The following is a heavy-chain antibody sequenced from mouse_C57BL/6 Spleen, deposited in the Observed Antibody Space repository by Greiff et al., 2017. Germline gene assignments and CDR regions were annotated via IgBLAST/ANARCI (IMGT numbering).Heavy chain of an antibody. CDR1: GYAFSSSW. J-gene: IGHJ4*01. D-gene: IGHD2-4*01. CDR2: IYPGDGDT. CDR3: ARLYYDYPHYYAMDY. Sequence: QVQLKESGPELVKPGASVKISCKASGYAFSSSWMNWVKQRPGKGLEWIGRIYPGDGDTNYNGKFKGKATLTADKSSSTAYMQLSSLTSEDSAVYFCARLYYDYPHYYAMDYWGQGTSVTVSS. V-gene: IGHV1-82*01.